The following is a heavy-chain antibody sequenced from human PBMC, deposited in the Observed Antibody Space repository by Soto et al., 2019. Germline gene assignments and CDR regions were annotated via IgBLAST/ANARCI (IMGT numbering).Heavy chain of an antibody. CDR1: GGSISSGGYY. D-gene: IGHD4-4*01. Sequence: QVQLQESGPGLVKPSQTLSLTCTVSGGSISSGGYYWSWISQHPGKGLEWIGYIYYSGSTYYNPSLKSRVTISVDTSKNQFSLKLSSVTAADTAVYYCARAHLRVTIEGYYYYGMDVWGQGTTVTVSS. CDR3: ARAHLRVTIEGYYYYGMDV. V-gene: IGHV4-31*03. J-gene: IGHJ6*02. CDR2: IYYSGST.